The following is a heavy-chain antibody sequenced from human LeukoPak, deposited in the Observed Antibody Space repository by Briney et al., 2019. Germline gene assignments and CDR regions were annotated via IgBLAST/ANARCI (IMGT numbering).Heavy chain of an antibody. V-gene: IGHV3-15*01. CDR1: GFTFSNAW. CDR3: TTDLWYIVVVPAADY. CDR2: IKSKTDGGTT. Sequence: GGSLRLSCAASGFTFSNAWMSWVRQAPGKGLEWVGRIKSKTDGGTTDYAAPVKGRFTISRDDSKNTLYLQVNSLKTEDTAVYYCTTDLWYIVVVPAADYWGQGTLVTVSS. D-gene: IGHD2-2*01. J-gene: IGHJ4*02.